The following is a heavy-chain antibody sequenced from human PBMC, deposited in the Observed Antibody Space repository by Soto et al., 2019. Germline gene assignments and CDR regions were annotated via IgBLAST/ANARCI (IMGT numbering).Heavy chain of an antibody. V-gene: IGHV3-30*03. CDR1: GFTFSSYG. J-gene: IGHJ3*02. D-gene: IGHD1-7*01. Sequence: PGGSLRLSCAASGFTFSSYGMHWVRQAPGKGLEWVAVISYDGSNKYYADSVKGRFTISRDNSKNTLYLQMNSLRAEDTAVYYCARSLAGTMEAFDIWGQGTMVTVSS. CDR3: ARSLAGTMEAFDI. CDR2: ISYDGSNK.